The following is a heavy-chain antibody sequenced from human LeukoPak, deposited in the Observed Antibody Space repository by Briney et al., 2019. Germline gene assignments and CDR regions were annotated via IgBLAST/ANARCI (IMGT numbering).Heavy chain of an antibody. V-gene: IGHV3-21*01. CDR2: ISSSSSYI. D-gene: IGHD3-10*01. CDR1: GFTFSSYS. Sequence: PGGSLRLSCAASGFTFSSYSMNWVRQAPGKGLEWVSSISSSSSYIYYADSVKGRFTISRDNAKNSLYLQMNSLRAEDTAVYYCARAPPYYYGSGSYPLDYWGQGTLVTVSS. CDR3: ARAPPYYYGSGSYPLDY. J-gene: IGHJ4*02.